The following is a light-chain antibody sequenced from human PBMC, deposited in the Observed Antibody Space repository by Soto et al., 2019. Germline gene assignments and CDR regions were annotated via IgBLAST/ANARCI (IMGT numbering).Light chain of an antibody. V-gene: IGKV2-30*01. Sequence: VVLTQSPLPLPVTLGQPASIYCNSSQSLVYRDGNTYLNWFQQRPGQTPRRLIYKVSDRDSGVPNIIGDSGSSPELKLKMSRYEAGDVGVYYCMQGTNWHPYSFRHGTKLG. CDR1: QSLVYRDGNTY. J-gene: IGKJ2*03. CDR3: MQGTNWHPYS. CDR2: KVS.